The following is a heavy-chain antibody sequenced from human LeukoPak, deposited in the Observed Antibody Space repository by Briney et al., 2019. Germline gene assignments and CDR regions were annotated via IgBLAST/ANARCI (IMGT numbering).Heavy chain of an antibody. CDR1: GGSFSGYY. Sequence: SETLSLTCAVYGGSFSGYYWSWLRQPPGKGLEWIGEINHSGSTNYNPSLKSRVTISVDTSKNQFSLKLSSVTAADTAVYYCARRLRWVIVVVPAAIPPGKARFDPWGQGTLVTVSS. CDR3: ARRLRWVIVVVPAAIPPGKARFDP. J-gene: IGHJ5*02. D-gene: IGHD2-2*02. CDR2: INHSGST. V-gene: IGHV4-34*01.